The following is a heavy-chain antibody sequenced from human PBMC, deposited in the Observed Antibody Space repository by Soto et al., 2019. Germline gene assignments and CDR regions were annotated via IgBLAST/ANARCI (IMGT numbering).Heavy chain of an antibody. D-gene: IGHD3-16*01. CDR1: GFTFSSYA. V-gene: IGHV3-30-3*01. CDR3: ARAYEGDYFDY. Sequence: QMQLVESGGGVVQPGRSLRLSCAASGFTFSSYAMHWVRQAPGKGLEWVAVISYDGSNKYYADSVKGRFTISRDNSKNTLYLQMNSLRAEDTAVYYCARAYEGDYFDYWGQGTLVTVSS. J-gene: IGHJ4*02. CDR2: ISYDGSNK.